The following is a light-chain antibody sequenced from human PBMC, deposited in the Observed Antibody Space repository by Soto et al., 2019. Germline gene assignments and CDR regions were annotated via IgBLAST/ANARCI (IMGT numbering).Light chain of an antibody. V-gene: IGLV2-14*01. J-gene: IGLJ2*01. Sequence: QSALTQPASLSGTPGQSITISCTGTSSDVGGYNFVSWYQHHPGKAPKLIIYEVSNRPSGVSNRFSASKSGNTASLTISGLQAEDEADYYWSSYTNSSTLVGFGGGTKLTVL. CDR2: EVS. CDR3: SSYTNSSTLVG. CDR1: SSDVGGYNF.